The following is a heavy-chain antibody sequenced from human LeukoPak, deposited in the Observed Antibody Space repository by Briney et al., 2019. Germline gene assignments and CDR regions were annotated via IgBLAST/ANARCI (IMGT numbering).Heavy chain of an antibody. D-gene: IGHD3-22*01. CDR2: IIPIFGTA. CDR1: GFTFSSYA. V-gene: IGHV1-69*01. CDR3: ARTPPGYYDSSGYLYYFDY. J-gene: IGHJ4*02. Sequence: GGSLRLSCAASGFTFSSYAISWVRQAPGQGLEWMGEIIPIFGTANYAQKFQGRVTITADESTSTAYMELSSLRSEDTAVYYCARTPPGYYDSSGYLYYFDYWGQGTLVTVSS.